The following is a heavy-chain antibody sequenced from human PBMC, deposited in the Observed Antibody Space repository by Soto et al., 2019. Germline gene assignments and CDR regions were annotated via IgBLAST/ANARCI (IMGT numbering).Heavy chain of an antibody. Sequence: QVQLVQSGAEVKKPGSSVKVSCKASGGTFSSYAISWVRQSPGQGLEWMGGIIPIFRTEDYAQKFQGRVKITTDESTSTAYMELSSLRSEDTAVYYCASVETQRYYYGMDVWGQGTTVTVSS. V-gene: IGHV1-69*05. CDR3: ASVETQRYYYGMDV. CDR1: GGTFSSYA. CDR2: IIPIFRTE. D-gene: IGHD2-15*01. J-gene: IGHJ6*02.